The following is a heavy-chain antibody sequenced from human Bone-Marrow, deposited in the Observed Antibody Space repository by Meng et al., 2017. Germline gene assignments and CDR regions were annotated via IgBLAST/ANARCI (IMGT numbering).Heavy chain of an antibody. CDR1: GGSISSSSYY. Sequence: LQPQGAGPGLVNPSEPLSLTCTVSGGSISSSSYYWGWIRQPPGKGLEWIGSIYYSGSTYYNPSLKSRVTISVDTSKNQFSLKLSSVTAADTAVYYCARVMITFGGVIVISWFDPWGQGTLVTVSS. D-gene: IGHD3-16*02. CDR3: ARVMITFGGVIVISWFDP. CDR2: IYYSGST. V-gene: IGHV4-39*07. J-gene: IGHJ5*02.